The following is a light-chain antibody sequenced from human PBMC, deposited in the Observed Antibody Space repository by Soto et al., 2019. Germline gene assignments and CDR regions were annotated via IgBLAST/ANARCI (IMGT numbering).Light chain of an antibody. CDR3: QHYNAFPWP. CDR2: GAS. Sequence: DIQMTQSPSTLSASVGDRVTITCRASQSIIDWLAWYQQKPGKVPQLLIYGASRLESGVPSRFSGRGSGTEFTLTIGGLQPDDFATYYCQHYNAFPWPFGQGTKVDIK. J-gene: IGKJ1*01. V-gene: IGKV1-5*01. CDR1: QSIIDW.